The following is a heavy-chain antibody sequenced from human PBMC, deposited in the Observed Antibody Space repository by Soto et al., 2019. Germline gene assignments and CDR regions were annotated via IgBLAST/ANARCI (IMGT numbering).Heavy chain of an antibody. V-gene: IGHV3-33*01. CDR3: ARGPEYYDIWTLGWGY. D-gene: IGHD3-9*01. CDR1: GFTFSSYG. Sequence: QVQLVESGGGVVQPGRSLRLSCAASGFTFSSYGMHWVRQAPGKGLEWVAVIWYDGSNKYYADSVKGRFTISRDNSKNTLYLQMNSLRAEDTAVYYCARGPEYYDIWTLGWGYWGQGTLVTVSS. CDR2: IWYDGSNK. J-gene: IGHJ4*02.